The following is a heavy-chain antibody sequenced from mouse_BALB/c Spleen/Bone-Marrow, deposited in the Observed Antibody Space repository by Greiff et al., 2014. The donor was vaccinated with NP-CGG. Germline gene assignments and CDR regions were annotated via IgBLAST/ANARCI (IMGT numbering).Heavy chain of an antibody. CDR3: ARASVVPYYFDF. CDR2: ILPGSGTA. CDR1: GYTFSNYW. J-gene: IGHJ2*01. V-gene: IGHV1-9*01. Sequence: LVESGAELMKPGASVKISCKATGYTFSNYWIDWVKQRPGHGLEWIGEILPGSGTANYNEKLKGKATFTADTSSNTAYMQLSSLTSEDSALYYCARASVVPYYFDFWGQGTTLTVSS. D-gene: IGHD1-1*01.